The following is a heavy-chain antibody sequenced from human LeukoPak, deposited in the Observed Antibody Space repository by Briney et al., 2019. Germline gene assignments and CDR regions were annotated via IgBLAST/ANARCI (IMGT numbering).Heavy chain of an antibody. CDR1: GFTYSDYG. D-gene: IGHD3-16*01. V-gene: IGHV3-30*02. CDR3: VKGGSISHNWFDS. CDR2: ILNDGTWE. J-gene: IGHJ5*01. Sequence: PGVSLRLSCAASGFTYSDYGMHWVRQAPGRGLEWVAFILNDGTWEYYPDSVKGRLTISRDNSRNTLYLQMNSVRLEDTAIYYCVKGGSISHNWFDSWGQGTLVTVSP.